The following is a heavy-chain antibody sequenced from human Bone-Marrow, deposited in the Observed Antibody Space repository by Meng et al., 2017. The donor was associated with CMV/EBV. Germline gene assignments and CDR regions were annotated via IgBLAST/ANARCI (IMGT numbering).Heavy chain of an antibody. CDR1: GFTFSSYE. Sequence: GGSLRLSCAASGFTFSSYEMNWVRQAPGKGLEWVAFIRYDGSNKYYADSVKGRFTISRDNSKNTLYLQMNSLRAEDTAVYYCAKDAYGAVAGDYYYYYGMDVWGQGTTVTVSS. D-gene: IGHD6-19*01. CDR2: IRYDGSNK. J-gene: IGHJ6*02. V-gene: IGHV3-30*02. CDR3: AKDAYGAVAGDYYYYYGMDV.